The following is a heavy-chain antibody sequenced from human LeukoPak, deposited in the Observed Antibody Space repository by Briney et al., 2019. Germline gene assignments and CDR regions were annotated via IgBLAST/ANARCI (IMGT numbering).Heavy chain of an antibody. V-gene: IGHV3-33*01. CDR3: ARDSSGWYGEGYYYGMDV. CDR1: GFTFSSYG. J-gene: IGHJ6*04. D-gene: IGHD6-19*01. CDR2: RWYDGSNK. Sequence: SGGSLRLSCAASGFTFSSYGMHWVRQAPGKGLEWVAVRWYDGSNKYYADSVKGRFTISRDNSKNTLYLLMNSLRAEDTAVYYCARDSSGWYGEGYYYGMDVWGKGTTVTVSS.